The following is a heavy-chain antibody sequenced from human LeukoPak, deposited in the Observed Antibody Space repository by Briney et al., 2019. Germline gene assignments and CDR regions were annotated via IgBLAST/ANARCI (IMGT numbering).Heavy chain of an antibody. J-gene: IGHJ6*03. CDR1: GGSISSYY. V-gene: IGHV4-59*01. Sequence: PSETLSLTCTVSGGSISSYYWSWIRQPPGKGLEWIGYIYYSGSTNYNPSLKSRVTISVDTSKNQFSLKLSSVTAADTAVYYCARVAIVVVPAATYYYYYYMDVWGKGTTVTVSS. CDR2: IYYSGST. D-gene: IGHD2-2*01. CDR3: ARVAIVVVPAATYYYYYYMDV.